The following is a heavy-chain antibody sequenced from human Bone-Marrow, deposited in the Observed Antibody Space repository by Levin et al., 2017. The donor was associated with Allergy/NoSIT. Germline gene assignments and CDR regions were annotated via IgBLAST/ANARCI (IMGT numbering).Heavy chain of an antibody. CDR2: ISYSGST. J-gene: IGHJ6*03. CDR3: ARYGTVSVIRAVKDYYMDV. Sequence: SQTLSLTCTVSGGSISPYYWTWIRQTPGKGLEWIAYISYSGSTNYNPSLKSRVTISLDTSKNQVSLKLTSVTPADTAVYLCARYGTVSVIRAVKDYYMDVWGKGTTVTVSS. V-gene: IGHV4-59*01. D-gene: IGHD3-10*01. CDR1: GGSISPYY.